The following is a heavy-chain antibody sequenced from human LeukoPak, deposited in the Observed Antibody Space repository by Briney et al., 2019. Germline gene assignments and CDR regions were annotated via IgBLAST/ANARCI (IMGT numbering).Heavy chain of an antibody. D-gene: IGHD3-10*01. J-gene: IGHJ4*02. CDR1: GFTFSSYG. Sequence: GGSLRLSCAASGFTFSSYGMHWVRQAPGKGLEWVAVISYDGSNKYYADSVKGRFTISRDNSKNTLYLQMNSLRAEDTAVYYCAKSEFDPEKMYGSGSRPDYWGQGTLVTVSS. CDR2: ISYDGSNK. V-gene: IGHV3-30*18. CDR3: AKSEFDPEKMYGSGSRPDY.